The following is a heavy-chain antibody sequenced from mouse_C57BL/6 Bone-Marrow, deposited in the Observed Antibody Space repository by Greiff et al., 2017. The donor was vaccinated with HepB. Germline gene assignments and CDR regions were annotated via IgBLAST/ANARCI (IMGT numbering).Heavy chain of an antibody. V-gene: IGHV5-6*01. CDR1: GFTFSSYG. D-gene: IGHD1-1*01. J-gene: IGHJ1*03. CDR2: ISSGGSYT. Sequence: EVKLVESGGDLVKPGGSLKLSCAASGFTFSSYGMSWVRQTPDKRLEWVATISSGGSYTYYPDSVKGRFTISRDNAKNTLYLQMSRLKSEDTAMYYCARHGSSPHWYFDVWGTGTTVTVSS. CDR3: ARHGSSPHWYFDV.